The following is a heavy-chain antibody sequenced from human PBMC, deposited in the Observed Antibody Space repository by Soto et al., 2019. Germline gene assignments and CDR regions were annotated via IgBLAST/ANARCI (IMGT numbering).Heavy chain of an antibody. J-gene: IGHJ4*02. CDR2: ISWNSGSI. Sequence: EVQLVESGGGLIQPGRSLRLSCAASGFTFDDYAMHWVRQAPGKGLEWVSGISWNSGSIGYADSVKGRFTISRDNAKSSLYLQMNSLRAEDTALYYCAKDLLSYDSSGYTAGFDYWGLGTLVTVSS. V-gene: IGHV3-9*01. CDR3: AKDLLSYDSSGYTAGFDY. D-gene: IGHD3-22*01. CDR1: GFTFDDYA.